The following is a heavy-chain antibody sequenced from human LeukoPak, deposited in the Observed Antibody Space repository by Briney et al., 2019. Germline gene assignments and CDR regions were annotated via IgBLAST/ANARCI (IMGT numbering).Heavy chain of an antibody. J-gene: IGHJ5*02. D-gene: IGHD6-19*01. Sequence: PSETLSLTCTVSGGSISSGSYYWSWIRQPAGKGLEWIGRIYTSGSTNYNPSLKSRVTTSVDTSKNQFSLKLSSVTAADTAVYYCAREYSSGWYNGQGVNWFDPWGQGTLVTVSS. V-gene: IGHV4-61*02. CDR3: AREYSSGWYNGQGVNWFDP. CDR2: IYTSGST. CDR1: GGSISSGSYY.